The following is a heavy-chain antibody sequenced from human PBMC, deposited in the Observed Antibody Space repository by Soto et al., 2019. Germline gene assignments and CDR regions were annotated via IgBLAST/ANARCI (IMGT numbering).Heavy chain of an antibody. D-gene: IGHD5-18*01. V-gene: IGHV4-30-4*01. CDR1: GGSISSGDYY. CDR2: IYYSGST. CDR3: ASNSYGYIFSDY. J-gene: IGHJ4*02. Sequence: QVQLQESGPGLVKPSQTLSLTCTVSGGSISSGDYYWSWIRQPPGKGLEWIGYIYYSGSTYYNPSRKSRVTISVDTSKNQFSLQLSSVTAAATAVYYCASNSYGYIFSDYWGQGTLVTVSS.